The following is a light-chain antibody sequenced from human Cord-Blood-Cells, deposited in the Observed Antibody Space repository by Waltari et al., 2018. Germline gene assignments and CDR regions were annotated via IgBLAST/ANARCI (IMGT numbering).Light chain of an antibody. V-gene: IGLV2-23*01. J-gene: IGLJ3*02. CDR2: EGS. CDR3: CSYAGSSTWV. CDR1: SSDVGSYTL. Sequence: QSALTQPAPASGSPRQSITISCTGTSSDVGSYTLVPWYQQHPGKAPKLMIYEGSKRPSGVSNRFSGSKSGNTASLTISGLQAEDEADYYCCSYAGSSTWVFGGGTKLTVL.